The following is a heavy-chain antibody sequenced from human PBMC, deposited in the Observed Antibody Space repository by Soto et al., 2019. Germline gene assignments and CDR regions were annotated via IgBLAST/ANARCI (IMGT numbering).Heavy chain of an antibody. Sequence: PSETLSLTCAVYGGSFSGYYWSWIRQPPGKGLEWIGYIYYSGSTNYNPSLKSRVTISVDTSKNQFSLKLSSVTAADTAVYYCARGYSSGWPFDYWGQGTLVTVSS. CDR1: GGSFSGYY. CDR2: IYYSGST. CDR3: ARGYSSGWPFDY. V-gene: IGHV4-59*01. J-gene: IGHJ4*02. D-gene: IGHD6-19*01.